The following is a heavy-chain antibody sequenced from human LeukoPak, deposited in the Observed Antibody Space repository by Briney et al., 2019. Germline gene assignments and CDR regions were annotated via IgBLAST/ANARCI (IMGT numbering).Heavy chain of an antibody. Sequence: QPGRSLRLSCAASGFTFSSYGMHWVRQAPGKGLEWVAVISCDGSNKYYADSVKGRFTISRDNSKNTLYLQINSLRAEDTAVYYCAKDSQYYDILTGPPFDPWGQGTLVTVSS. CDR2: ISCDGSNK. CDR3: AKDSQYYDILTGPPFDP. CDR1: GFTFSSYG. J-gene: IGHJ5*02. V-gene: IGHV3-30*18. D-gene: IGHD3-9*01.